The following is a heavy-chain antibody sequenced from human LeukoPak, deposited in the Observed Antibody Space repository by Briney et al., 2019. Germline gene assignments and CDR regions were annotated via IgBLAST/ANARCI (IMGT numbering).Heavy chain of an antibody. CDR3: AHRDTAMVRVDY. CDR1: GFTFRDAG. Sequence: GGSLRLSCAASGFTFRDAGMSWVRQAPGKGLEWVGRIKSKTDGGTTDYAAPVKGRFTISRDDSKNTLYLQVSSLKTEDTAVYFCAHRDTAMVRVDYWGQGTLVTVSS. D-gene: IGHD5-18*01. V-gene: IGHV3-15*01. J-gene: IGHJ4*02. CDR2: IKSKTDGGTT.